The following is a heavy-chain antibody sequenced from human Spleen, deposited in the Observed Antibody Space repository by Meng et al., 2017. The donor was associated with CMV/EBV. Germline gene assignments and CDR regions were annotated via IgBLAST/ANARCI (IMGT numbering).Heavy chain of an antibody. Sequence: CKASGYTFNGYYIHWVRQAPGQGLEWMGWINPMTGGTNYAQKFLDRVTITRDTSITPAYMELSRVRSDDTALYYCTRGFYSTRFDPWGQGTLVTVSS. J-gene: IGHJ5*02. CDR1: GYTFNGYY. V-gene: IGHV1-2*02. CDR3: TRGFYSTRFDP. D-gene: IGHD4-11*01. CDR2: INPMTGGT.